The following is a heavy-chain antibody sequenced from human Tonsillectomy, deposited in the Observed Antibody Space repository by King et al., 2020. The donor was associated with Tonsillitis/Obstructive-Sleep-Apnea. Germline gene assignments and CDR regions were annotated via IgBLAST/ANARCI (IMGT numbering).Heavy chain of an antibody. CDR3: ARAGNPHGDTAIDY. CDR2: IYHSGST. V-gene: IGHV4-30-2*01. D-gene: IGHD5-18*01. J-gene: IGHJ4*02. Sequence: QLQESGSGLVKPSQTLSLTCAVSGGSISSGGYSWSWIRQPPGKGLEWIGYIYHSGSTYYNPSLKSRVTISVDRSKNQFSLKLSSVTAADTAVYYCARAGNPHGDTAIDYWGQGTLVTVSS. CDR1: GGSISSGGYS.